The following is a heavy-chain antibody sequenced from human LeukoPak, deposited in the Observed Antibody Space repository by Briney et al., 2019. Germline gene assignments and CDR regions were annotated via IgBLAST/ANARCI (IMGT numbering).Heavy chain of an antibody. CDR1: GGSIISGDYY. J-gene: IGHJ3*02. V-gene: IGHV4-30-4*08. Sequence: PSQTLSLTCTVSGGSIISGDYYWSWIRQPPGKGLEWIGYIYYSGSTYYNPSLKSRVTISVDTSKNQFSLKLSSVTAADTAVYYCARDLPVVPAATGAFDIWGQGTMVTVSS. D-gene: IGHD2-2*01. CDR3: ARDLPVVPAATGAFDI. CDR2: IYYSGST.